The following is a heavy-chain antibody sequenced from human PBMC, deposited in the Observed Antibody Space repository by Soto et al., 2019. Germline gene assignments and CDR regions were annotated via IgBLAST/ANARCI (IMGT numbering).Heavy chain of an antibody. J-gene: IGHJ4*02. V-gene: IGHV1-3*01. D-gene: IGHD3-10*01. CDR2: INAGNGNT. CDR1: GGTFSSYA. Sequence: ASVKVSCKASGGTFSSYAISWVRQAPGQRLEWMGWINAGNGNTKYSQKFQGRVTITRDTSASTAYMELSSLRSEDTAVYYCARGLGGARTYFDYWGQGTLVTVSS. CDR3: ARGLGGARTYFDY.